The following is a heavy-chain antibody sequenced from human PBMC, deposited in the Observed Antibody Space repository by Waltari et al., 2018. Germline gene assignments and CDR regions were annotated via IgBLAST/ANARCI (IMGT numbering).Heavy chain of an antibody. CDR3: ARDTVMNF. J-gene: IGHJ4*02. D-gene: IGHD2-21*01. CDR2: IKYDESEK. Sequence: EVQLVESGGDLVQPGGSLRLSCATSGSTFTYHWLSWVRQAPGKGLEWVANIKYDESEKNYLDSVKGRFTISRDNAKNSMYLQMNSLGVDDTAVYYCARDTVMNFWGQGTLVTVSS. CDR1: GSTFTYHW. V-gene: IGHV3-7*03.